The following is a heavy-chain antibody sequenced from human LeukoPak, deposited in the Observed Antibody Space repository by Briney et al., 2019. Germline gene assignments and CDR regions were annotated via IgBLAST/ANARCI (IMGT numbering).Heavy chain of an antibody. V-gene: IGHV1-2*02. J-gene: IGHJ4*02. D-gene: IGHD1-26*01. CDR1: GYTFTGYY. CDR3: ARAGVGATSPFYY. CDR2: INPNSGGT. Sequence: GASVKVSCKASGYTFTGYYMHWVRQAPGQGLEWMGWINPNSGGTNYAQKFQGRVTMTRDTSISTAYMELSRLRSDDTAVYYCARAGVGATSPFYYWGQGTLVTVSS.